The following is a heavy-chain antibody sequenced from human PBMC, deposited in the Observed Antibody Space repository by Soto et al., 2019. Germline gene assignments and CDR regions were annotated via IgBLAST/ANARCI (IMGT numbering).Heavy chain of an antibody. V-gene: IGHV3-30-3*01. CDR1: GFTFSSYA. Sequence: PGGSLRLSWAASGFTFSSYAMHWVRQAPGKGLEWVAVISYDGSNKYYADSVKGRFTISRDNSKNTLYLQMNSLRAEDTAVYYCEREGGTAMVRYYYYYYGMDVWGQGTTVTVSS. CDR3: EREGGTAMVRYYYYYYGMDV. CDR2: ISYDGSNK. J-gene: IGHJ6*02. D-gene: IGHD5-18*01.